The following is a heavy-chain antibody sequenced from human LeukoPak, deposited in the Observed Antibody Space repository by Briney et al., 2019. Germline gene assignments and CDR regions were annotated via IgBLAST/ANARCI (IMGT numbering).Heavy chain of an antibody. CDR1: GGSISSGGYS. CDR2: IYHSGST. V-gene: IGHV4-30-2*01. J-gene: IGHJ5*02. D-gene: IGHD2-2*01. Sequence: PSETLSLTCAVSGGSISSGGYSWRWIRQPPGKGLEWIGYIYHSGSTYYNPSLKSRVTISVDRSKNQFSLKLSSVTAADTAVYYCARVEEDCSSTSCRINWFDPWGQGTLVTVSS. CDR3: ARVEEDCSSTSCRINWFDP.